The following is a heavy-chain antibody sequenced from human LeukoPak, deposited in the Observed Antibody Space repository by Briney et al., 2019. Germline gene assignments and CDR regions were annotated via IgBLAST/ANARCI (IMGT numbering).Heavy chain of an antibody. Sequence: GGSLRLSCAASGFTVSSNEMSWVRQAPGKGLEWVSSISGGSTYYADSRKGRFTISRDNSKNTLYLQMNSLRAEDTAVYYCARDHSPAASTGRATNWFDPWGQGTLVTVSS. CDR2: ISGGST. V-gene: IGHV3-38-3*01. J-gene: IGHJ5*02. CDR1: GFTVSSNE. CDR3: ARDHSPAASTGRATNWFDP. D-gene: IGHD2-2*01.